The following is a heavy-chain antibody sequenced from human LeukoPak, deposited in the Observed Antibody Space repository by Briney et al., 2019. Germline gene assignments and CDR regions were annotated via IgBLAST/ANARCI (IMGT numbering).Heavy chain of an antibody. CDR1: GYTFTSYY. J-gene: IGHJ3*02. Sequence: GASVKVSCKASGYTFTSYYMHWVRQAPGQGLEWMGIINPSGGSTSYAQKFQGRVTMTRDTSTSTVYMELSSLRSEDTAVYYCARDLAPYSADDAFDIWGQGTMVTVSS. D-gene: IGHD2-21*01. CDR2: INPSGGST. V-gene: IGHV1-46*01. CDR3: ARDLAPYSADDAFDI.